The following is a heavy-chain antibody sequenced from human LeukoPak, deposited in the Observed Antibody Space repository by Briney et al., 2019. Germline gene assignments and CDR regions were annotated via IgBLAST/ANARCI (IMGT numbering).Heavy chain of an antibody. CDR1: SGSISTHY. CDR2: ISTTGST. V-gene: IGHV4-4*07. D-gene: IGHD5-24*01. Sequence: SETLSLTCSVSSGSISTHYWSWIRQPAGKGLEWIGRISTTGSTNYNPSLNSRVTMSLDTSKNQLSLKLSSVTAADTAVYYCAREVEMARQFDSWGQGTLVTVSS. J-gene: IGHJ4*02. CDR3: AREVEMARQFDS.